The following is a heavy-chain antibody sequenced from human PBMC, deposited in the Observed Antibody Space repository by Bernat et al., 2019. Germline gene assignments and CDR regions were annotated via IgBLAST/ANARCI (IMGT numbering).Heavy chain of an antibody. Sequence: QVRLVQSGAEVKKPGASVKVSCKASGYTFTSYGISWVRQAPGQGLEWMGWISAYNGNTNYAQKLQGRVTMTTDTSTSTAYMELRSLRSDDTAVYYCARDRRGSGSYYNVGWFDPWGQGTLVTVSS. D-gene: IGHD3-10*01. J-gene: IGHJ5*02. CDR2: ISAYNGNT. CDR1: GYTFTSYG. V-gene: IGHV1-18*01. CDR3: ARDRRGSGSYYNVGWFDP.